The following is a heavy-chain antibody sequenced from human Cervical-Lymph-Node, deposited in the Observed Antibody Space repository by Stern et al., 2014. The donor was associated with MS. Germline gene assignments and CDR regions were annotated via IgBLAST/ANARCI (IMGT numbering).Heavy chain of an antibody. V-gene: IGHV1-69*01. CDR3: ASSYSGWDNPYHFYGMDV. CDR1: GDTLSRYA. Sequence: VQMVESGAEVQKPGSSVKVSCKASGDTLSRYAISWVRQAPGQGLEWLGGIIPISRKAHCAQKFQVSVKLIADESTSTAYMELSSMRSDDAAVYYCASSYSGWDNPYHFYGMDVWGQGTTVTFSS. J-gene: IGHJ6*02. CDR2: IIPISRKA. D-gene: IGHD6-19*01.